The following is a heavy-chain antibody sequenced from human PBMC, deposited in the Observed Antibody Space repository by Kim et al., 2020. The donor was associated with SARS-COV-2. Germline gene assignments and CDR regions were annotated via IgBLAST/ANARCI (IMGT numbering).Heavy chain of an antibody. J-gene: IGHJ4*02. CDR2: ISWNSVNI. D-gene: IGHD6-19*01. Sequence: GGSLRLSCAASGFTFDDYAMHWVRQAPGKGLEWVSSISWNSVNIAYADSVKGRFTISRDNAKNSLYLQMNSLRPEDTALYYCAKAIGSGWPHYFDYWGQGTLATVSS. CDR3: AKAIGSGWPHYFDY. CDR1: GFTFDDYA. V-gene: IGHV3-9*01.